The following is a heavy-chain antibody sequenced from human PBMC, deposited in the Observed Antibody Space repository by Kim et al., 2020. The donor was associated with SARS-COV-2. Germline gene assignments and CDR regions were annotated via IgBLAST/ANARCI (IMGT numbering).Heavy chain of an antibody. J-gene: IGHJ4*02. D-gene: IGHD3-10*01. CDR3: ARFSGFGSAGFDY. Sequence: SETLSLTCTVSGGSVSSGSYYWSWIRQPPGKGLEWIGYIYYSGSTNYNPSLKSRVTISVDTSKNQFSLKLSSVTAAGTAVYYCARFSGFGSAGFDYWGQGTLVTVSS. CDR1: GGSVSSGSYY. V-gene: IGHV4-61*01. CDR2: IYYSGST.